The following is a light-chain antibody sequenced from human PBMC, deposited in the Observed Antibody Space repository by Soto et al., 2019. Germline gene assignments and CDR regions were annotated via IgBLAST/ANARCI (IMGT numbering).Light chain of an antibody. Sequence: EIVLTQSPATLSLSPVERATFPCRASQGVRGYIAWYQQKPGQAPRLLIYDASKRATAIPVRFSGSGSGTDFTLTISSLEPEDFAVYYCQQRARLPWTFGQGTKVDIK. J-gene: IGKJ1*01. CDR1: QGVRGY. CDR2: DAS. CDR3: QQRARLPWT. V-gene: IGKV3-11*01.